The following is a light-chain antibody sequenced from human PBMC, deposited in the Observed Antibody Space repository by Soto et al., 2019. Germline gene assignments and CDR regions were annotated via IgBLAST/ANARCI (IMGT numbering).Light chain of an antibody. J-gene: IGLJ3*02. Sequence: QSVLTQPPSASGTPGQRVTISCSGSSSNIGSDTVNWFRQLPGTAPKLLIYSDNQRPSGVPDRFSGSKSGTSASLAISGLQSEDEADYYCAAWDDSLNRMLFGGGTQLTVL. V-gene: IGLV1-44*01. CDR2: SDN. CDR1: SSNIGSDT. CDR3: AAWDDSLNRML.